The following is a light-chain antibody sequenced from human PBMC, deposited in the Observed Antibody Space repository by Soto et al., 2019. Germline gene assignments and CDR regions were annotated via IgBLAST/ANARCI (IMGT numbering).Light chain of an antibody. CDR2: DAS. V-gene: IGKV3-11*01. CDR3: QQRSIWPLA. Sequence: EIVLTQSPATLSLSLGERATLSCRASQSVSSYVAWYQQKPGQAPRLLIYDASNRATGIPARFSGSGSGTDFTLTISSLEPEDFAVYYCQQRSIWPLAFGGGTKVQIK. CDR1: QSVSSY. J-gene: IGKJ4*01.